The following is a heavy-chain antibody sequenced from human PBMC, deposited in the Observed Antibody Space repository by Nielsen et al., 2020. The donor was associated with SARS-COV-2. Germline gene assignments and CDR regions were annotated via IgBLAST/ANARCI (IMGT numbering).Heavy chain of an antibody. CDR1: GFTFSSYA. CDR2: ISGSGGST. V-gene: IGHV3-23*01. Sequence: GESLKISCAASGFTFSSYAMSWVRQAPGKGLEWVSAISGSGGSTYYADSVRGRFTVSRDNAKKSLYLQMHSLRAEDTAVYYCARGFIAATINTRNLRYMDVWGKGTTVTVSS. J-gene: IGHJ6*03. D-gene: IGHD2-21*01. CDR3: ARGFIAATINTRNLRYMDV.